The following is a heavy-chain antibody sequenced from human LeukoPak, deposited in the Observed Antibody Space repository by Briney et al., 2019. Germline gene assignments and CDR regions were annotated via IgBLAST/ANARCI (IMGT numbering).Heavy chain of an antibody. CDR2: ISYDGSNK. J-gene: IGHJ4*02. Sequence: GGSLRLSCAASGFTFSSYAMHWVRQAPGKGLEWVAVISYDGSNKYYADSVKGRFTIPRDNSKNTLYLQMNSLRAEDTAVYYCASGRRWLQPPEGFDYWGQGTLVTVSS. D-gene: IGHD5-24*01. CDR3: ASGRRWLQPPEGFDY. V-gene: IGHV3-30*04. CDR1: GFTFSSYA.